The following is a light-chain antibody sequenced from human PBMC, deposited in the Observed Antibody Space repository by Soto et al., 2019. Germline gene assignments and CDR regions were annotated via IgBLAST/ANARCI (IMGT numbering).Light chain of an antibody. CDR3: LSKTSTISYV. V-gene: IGLV2-14*01. CDR2: EVS. Sequence: QSALAQPASVSGSPGQSIAISCTGTTSDVGGYNYVSWYQQHPGKGPKLLIHEVSNRPSGVSNRFSGSKSGNTASLTISGLQAEDEADYYCLSKTSTISYVFGTGTKVTVL. J-gene: IGLJ1*01. CDR1: TSDVGGYNY.